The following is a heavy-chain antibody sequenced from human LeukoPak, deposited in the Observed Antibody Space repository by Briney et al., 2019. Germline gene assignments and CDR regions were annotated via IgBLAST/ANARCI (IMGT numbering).Heavy chain of an antibody. CDR2: INKDESEK. V-gene: IGHV3-7*03. J-gene: IGHJ4*02. CDR1: GFTFSSYC. CDR3: ARCRTTVTAMPGY. D-gene: IGHD4-17*01. Sequence: GGSLRLSCAASGFTFSSYCMSWVRQAPGKGLVWVANINKDESEKYYVDSVKGRFTISRDNAKNSLYLQMNSLRAEDTAVYYCARCRTTVTAMPGYWGQGTLVTVSS.